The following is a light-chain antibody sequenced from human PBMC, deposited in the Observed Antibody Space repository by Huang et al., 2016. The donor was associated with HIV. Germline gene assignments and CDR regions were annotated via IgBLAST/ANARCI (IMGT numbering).Light chain of an antibody. CDR3: QQRKYWTPIT. CDR1: QRVNSY. V-gene: IGKV3-11*01. J-gene: IGKJ5*01. Sequence: ETVLTQSPATLSLSPGERATLSCRASQRVNSYLAWYQQKHGQTPRLLIYDASNRASGIPARYRGSGSGTDSTLTISSLEPEDFAVYYCQQRKYWTPITFGQGTRLEIK. CDR2: DAS.